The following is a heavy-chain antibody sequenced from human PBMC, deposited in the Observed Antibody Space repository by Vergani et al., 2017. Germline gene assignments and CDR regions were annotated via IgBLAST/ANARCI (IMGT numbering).Heavy chain of an antibody. CDR3: ARRSSSYYFDI. J-gene: IGHJ5*02. D-gene: IGHD3-22*01. CDR2: VSHSGDT. CDR1: DFISNGHY. Sequence: QVQLQESGPGLVKPSETLSLICDVFDFISNGHYWGWIRQPPGKGLECISSVSHSGDTYFNPSLKGRVSISMDTSKNYFCLTLSSVTAADTAMYYCARRSSSYYFDIWGQGVLITVSS. V-gene: IGHV4-38-2*01.